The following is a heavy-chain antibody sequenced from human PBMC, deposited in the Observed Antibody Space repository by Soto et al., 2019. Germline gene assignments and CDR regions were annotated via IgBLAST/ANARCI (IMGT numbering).Heavy chain of an antibody. V-gene: IGHV4-31*03. CDR1: GVSVTSGGFF. CDR3: ARLLCSGNSCSLGGGFYI. CDR2: ISYSGSA. Sequence: VLLQESGPGLVEPSQTLSLTCTVSGVSVTSGGFFWSWIRHHPAKGLEWIGNISYSGSAYYSPSIKSRVSIAADTSSNQFTLRLTSLTAADTAVYFCARLLCSGNSCSLGGGFYIWGQGTTVTVSS. J-gene: IGHJ3*02. D-gene: IGHD2-2*01.